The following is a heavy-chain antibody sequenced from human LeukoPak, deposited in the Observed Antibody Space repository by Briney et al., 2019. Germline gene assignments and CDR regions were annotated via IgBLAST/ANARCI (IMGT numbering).Heavy chain of an antibody. Sequence: GGSLRLSCAASGFTLCNAWMSWVRPAPGKGLEWVSAISGSGGSTYYADSVKGRFTISRDSSKNTLYLQMNSLRAEDTAVYYCAKDVAGTPLIFDYWGQGTLVTVSS. CDR3: AKDVAGTPLIFDY. J-gene: IGHJ4*02. CDR1: GFTLCNAW. D-gene: IGHD6-19*01. V-gene: IGHV3-23*01. CDR2: ISGSGGST.